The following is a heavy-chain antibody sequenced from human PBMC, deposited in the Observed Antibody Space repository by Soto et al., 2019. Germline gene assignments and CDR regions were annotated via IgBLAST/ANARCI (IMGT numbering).Heavy chain of an antibody. CDR3: ARVRLNWNDVVGAFDI. D-gene: IGHD1-20*01. Sequence: GGSLRLSCAASGFTFSSYSMNWVRQAPGKGLEWVSYISSSSSTIYYADSVKGRFTISRDNAKNSLYLQMNSLRDEDTAVYYCARVRLNWNDVVGAFDIWGQGTMVTVSS. CDR1: GFTFSSYS. CDR2: ISSSSSTI. V-gene: IGHV3-48*02. J-gene: IGHJ3*02.